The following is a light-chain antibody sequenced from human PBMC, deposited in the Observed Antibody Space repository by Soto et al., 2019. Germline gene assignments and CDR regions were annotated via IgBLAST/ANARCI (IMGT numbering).Light chain of an antibody. Sequence: VITQSPRSLSVSLGESATLSCRVRPSVDGYLAWYQQKPGQAPRLLIYGASTRATGVTARFRGGGSGTEFTLTISSLQSEDSAVYYCQQYHKWPPITFGQGTRLENK. V-gene: IGKV3D-15*01. CDR2: GAS. CDR3: QQYHKWPPIT. CDR1: PSVDGY. J-gene: IGKJ5*01.